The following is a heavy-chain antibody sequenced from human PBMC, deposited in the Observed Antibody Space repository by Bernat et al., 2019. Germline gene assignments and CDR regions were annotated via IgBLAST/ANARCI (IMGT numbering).Heavy chain of an antibody. CDR2: ISYDGSNK. J-gene: IGHJ6*02. CDR3: ARDTRYSSSLDYGMDV. CDR1: GFTFSSYA. D-gene: IGHD6-13*01. V-gene: IGHV3-30-3*01. Sequence: QVQLVESGGGVVQPGRSLRLSCAASGFTFSSYAMHWVRQAPGKGLEWVAVISYDGSNKYYADSVKGRFTISRDNSKNTLYLQMNSLRAEDTAVYYCARDTRYSSSLDYGMDVWGQGTTVTVSS.